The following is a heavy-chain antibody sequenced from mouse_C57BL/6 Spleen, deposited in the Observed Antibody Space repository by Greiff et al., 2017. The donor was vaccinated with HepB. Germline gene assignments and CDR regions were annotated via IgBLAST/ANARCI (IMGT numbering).Heavy chain of an antibody. Sequence: VKLVESGAELVKPGASVKISCKASGYAFSSYWMNWVKQRPGKGLEWIGQIYPGDGDTNYNGKFKGKATLTADKSSSTAYMQLSSLTSEDSAVYFCARWITTEAMDYWGQGTSVTVSS. CDR2: IYPGDGDT. V-gene: IGHV1-80*01. J-gene: IGHJ4*01. CDR3: ARWITTEAMDY. CDR1: GYAFSSYW. D-gene: IGHD1-1*01.